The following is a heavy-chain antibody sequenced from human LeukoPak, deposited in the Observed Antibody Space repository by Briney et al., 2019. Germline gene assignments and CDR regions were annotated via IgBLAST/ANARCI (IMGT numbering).Heavy chain of an antibody. CDR3: ARDPTNYYGSGSYADY. Sequence: ASVKVSCKASGYTFTSYYMHWVRQAPGQGPEWMGWINPNSGGTNYAQKFQGRVTMTRDTSISTAYMELSRLRSDDTAVYYCARDPTNYYGSGSYADYWGQGTLVTVSS. CDR2: INPNSGGT. CDR1: GYTFTSYY. J-gene: IGHJ4*02. V-gene: IGHV1-2*02. D-gene: IGHD3-10*01.